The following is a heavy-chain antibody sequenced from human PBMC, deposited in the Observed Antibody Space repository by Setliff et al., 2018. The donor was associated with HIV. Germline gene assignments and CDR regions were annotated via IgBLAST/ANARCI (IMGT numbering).Heavy chain of an antibody. D-gene: IGHD7-27*01. CDR3: ARGWGHDGFDF. CDR1: GGSIMSYC. J-gene: IGHJ3*01. Sequence: SETLSLTCTVSGGSIMSYCWNWIRQPPGKGLEWIGEINHSGGTNYNPSLKSRVTMSIDTSKNQFSLNVSSVTAADTAVYYCARGWGHDGFDFWGQGTMVTVSS. V-gene: IGHV4-34*01. CDR2: INHSGGT.